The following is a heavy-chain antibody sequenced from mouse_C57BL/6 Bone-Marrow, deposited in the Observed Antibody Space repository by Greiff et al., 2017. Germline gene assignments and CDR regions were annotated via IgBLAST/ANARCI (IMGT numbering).Heavy chain of an antibody. CDR3: ANSSGYVGFAY. CDR1: GYSFTGYY. Sequence: VQLQQSGPELVKPGASVKISCKASGYSFTGYYMNWVKQSPEKSLEWIGEINPSTGGTTYNQKFKAKATLTVDKSSSTAYMQLKSLTSEDSAVYYCANSSGYVGFAYWGQGTLVTVSA. J-gene: IGHJ3*01. V-gene: IGHV1-42*01. D-gene: IGHD3-2*02. CDR2: INPSTGGT.